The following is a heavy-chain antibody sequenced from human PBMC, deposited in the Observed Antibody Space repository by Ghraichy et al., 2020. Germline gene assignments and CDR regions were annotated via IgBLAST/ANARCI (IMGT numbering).Heavy chain of an antibody. J-gene: IGHJ4*02. D-gene: IGHD3-22*01. V-gene: IGHV3-74*01. CDR1: GFTFSSYW. CDR2: INSDGSST. CDR3: ARELIVVAEGFDY. Sequence: LSLTCAASGFTFSSYWMHWVRQAPGKGLVWVSRINSDGSSTSYADSVKGRFTISRDNAKNTLYLQMNSLRAEDTAVYYCARELIVVAEGFDYWGQGTLVTVSS.